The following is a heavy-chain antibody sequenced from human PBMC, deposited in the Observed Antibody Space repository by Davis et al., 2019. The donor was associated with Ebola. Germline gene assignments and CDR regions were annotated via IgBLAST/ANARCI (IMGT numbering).Heavy chain of an antibody. J-gene: IGHJ6*03. CDR3: AREESGFYDYYYMDV. V-gene: IGHV4-4*07. D-gene: IGHD2/OR15-2a*01. CDR2: IYTSGST. CDR1: GGSISSYY. Sequence: PSETLSLTCTVPGGSISSYYWSWIRQPAGKGLEWIGRIYTSGSTNYNPSLKSRVTMSVDTSKNQFSLKLSSVTAADTAVYYCAREESGFYDYYYMDVWGKGTTVTVSS.